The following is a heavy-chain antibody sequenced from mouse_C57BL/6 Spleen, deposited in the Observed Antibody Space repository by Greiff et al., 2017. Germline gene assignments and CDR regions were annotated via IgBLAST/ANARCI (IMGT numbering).Heavy chain of an antibody. J-gene: IGHJ3*01. CDR2: IWGVGST. D-gene: IGHD1-1*01. Sequence: VQLQQSGPGLVAPSQSLSITCTVSGFSLTSYGVDWVRQSPGKGLEWLGVIWGVGSTNYTSALKSRLSISKDNSKSQVFLKMNSLQTDDTAMYYCAIITTVGPWFAYWGQGTLVTVSA. CDR3: AIITTVGPWFAY. V-gene: IGHV2-6*01. CDR1: GFSLTSYG.